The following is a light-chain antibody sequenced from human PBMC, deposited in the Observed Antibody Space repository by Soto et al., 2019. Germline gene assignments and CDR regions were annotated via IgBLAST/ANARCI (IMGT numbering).Light chain of an antibody. CDR3: AAWDHSLNGLV. V-gene: IGLV1-44*01. J-gene: IGLJ1*01. CDR1: SSNIGSNT. CDR2: NNN. Sequence: QSVLTQPPSASGTPGQRVTISCSGSSSNIGSNTVNWYQQLPGTSPKLLIYNNNQLPSGVPDRFSGSKSGTSASLAISGLQSEDEADYYCAAWDHSLNGLVFGTGTKLTVL.